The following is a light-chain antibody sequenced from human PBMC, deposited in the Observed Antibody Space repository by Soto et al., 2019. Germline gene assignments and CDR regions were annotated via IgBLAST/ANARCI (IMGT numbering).Light chain of an antibody. V-gene: IGKV3-20*01. CDR3: PQYGSSLGLT. CDR2: GAS. Sequence: ESVLTQSPGTLSLSPGERATLSCRASQSVSSSYLAWYQQKPGQAPRLLIYGASGRATGIPDRFSGSGSGTDFTLNISRLEPEDFAVYYCPQYGSSLGLTFGGGTKVEIK. J-gene: IGKJ4*01. CDR1: QSVSSSY.